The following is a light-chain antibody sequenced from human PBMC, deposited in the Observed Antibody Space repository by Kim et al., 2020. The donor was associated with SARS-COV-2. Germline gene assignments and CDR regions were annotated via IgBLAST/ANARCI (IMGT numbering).Light chain of an antibody. CDR1: QSVSSS. CDR3: QQYNNWPPIT. CDR2: CAS. Sequence: SPGGRATLSFWASQSVSSSLVWYQQKPGPAPRPLIYCASTRATCIPARFSGSGSGTEFTLTISSLQSEDFAVYYCQQYNNWPPITFGQGTRLEIK. J-gene: IGKJ5*01. V-gene: IGKV3-15*01.